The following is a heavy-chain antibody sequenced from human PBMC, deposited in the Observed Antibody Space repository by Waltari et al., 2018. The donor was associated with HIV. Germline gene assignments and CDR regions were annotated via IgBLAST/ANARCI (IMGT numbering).Heavy chain of an antibody. V-gene: IGHV4-4*02. CDR2: IYHSGTT. CDR3: ARARPLLTTWAGVFDI. J-gene: IGHJ3*02. CDR1: GGAISSSNC. Sequence: QVQLQESGPGLVKPSGTLSLTCVVSGGAISSSNCWRWVRQPPGKGREWIGEIYHSGTTNYNPSLKSRVAISMDQSENQFSLILNSVTAADTAMYFCARARPLLTTWAGVFDIWGRGTMVIVSS. D-gene: IGHD4-17*01.